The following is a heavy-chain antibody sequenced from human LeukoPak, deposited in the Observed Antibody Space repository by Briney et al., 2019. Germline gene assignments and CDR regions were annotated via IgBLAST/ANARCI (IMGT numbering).Heavy chain of an antibody. D-gene: IGHD3-3*01. CDR3: AKLVESGFVWSGYYIEDDD. CDR2: ISGSGGST. CDR1: GFTFSSYA. Sequence: GGSLRLSCAASGFTFSSYAMSWVRQAPGKGLEWVSAISGSGGSTCYADSVKGRFTISRDNSKNTLYLQMNSLRAEDTAVYYCAKLVESGFVWSGYYIEDDDWGQGTLVTVSS. V-gene: IGHV3-23*01. J-gene: IGHJ4*02.